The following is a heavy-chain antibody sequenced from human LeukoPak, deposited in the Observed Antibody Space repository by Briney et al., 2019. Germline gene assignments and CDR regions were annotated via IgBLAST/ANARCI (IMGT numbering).Heavy chain of an antibody. CDR1: GLTFSSYS. Sequence: GGSLRLSCAASGLTFSSYSMNWVRQAPGKGLEWVSSISSSSSYIYYADSVKGRFTISRDNAKNSLYLQMNSLRAEDTAVYYCASSLGQQLAQPMDVWGKGTTVTVSS. CDR3: ASSLGQQLAQPMDV. D-gene: IGHD6-13*01. CDR2: ISSSSSYI. V-gene: IGHV3-21*01. J-gene: IGHJ6*03.